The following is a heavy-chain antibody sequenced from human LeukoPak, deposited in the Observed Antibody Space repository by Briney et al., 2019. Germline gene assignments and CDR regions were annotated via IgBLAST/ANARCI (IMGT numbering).Heavy chain of an antibody. CDR1: GYTFTSYD. V-gene: IGHV1-8*01. CDR2: MNSNSGNT. D-gene: IGHD6-19*01. J-gene: IGHJ4*02. CDR3: ARENHRSSGYSY. Sequence: ASVKVSCKASGYTFTSYDINWVRQATGQGLEWMGWMNSNSGNTGYAQKFQGRVTMTRNTYISTAYMELSSLRSEDTAVYYCARENHRSSGYSYWGQGTLVTVSS.